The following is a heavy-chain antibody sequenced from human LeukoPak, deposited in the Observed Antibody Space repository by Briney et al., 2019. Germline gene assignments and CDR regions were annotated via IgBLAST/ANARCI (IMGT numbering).Heavy chain of an antibody. CDR1: GFTFSSYA. CDR3: ARKDPYYYYMDV. V-gene: IGHV3-30*04. CDR2: ISYDGSNK. Sequence: GGSLRLSCAASGFTFSSYAMHWVRQAPGKGLEWVAVISYDGSNKYYADSVKGRFTISRDNAKNSLYLQMNSLRAEDTAVYYCARKDPYYYYMDVWGKGTTVTISS. J-gene: IGHJ6*03.